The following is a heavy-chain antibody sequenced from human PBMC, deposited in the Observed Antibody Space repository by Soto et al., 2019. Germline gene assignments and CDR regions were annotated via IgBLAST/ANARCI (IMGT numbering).Heavy chain of an antibody. V-gene: IGHV1-2*04. J-gene: IGHJ3*02. CDR1: GYTFTGYY. CDR2: INPNSGGT. Sequence: ASVKVSCKASGYTFTGYYMHWVRQAPGQGLEWMGWINPNSGGTNYAQKFQGWVTMTEDTSISTAYMELSRLRSEDTAVYYCATTPPYASGAFDIWGQGTKVTVSS. CDR3: ATTPPYASGAFDI. D-gene: IGHD1-1*01.